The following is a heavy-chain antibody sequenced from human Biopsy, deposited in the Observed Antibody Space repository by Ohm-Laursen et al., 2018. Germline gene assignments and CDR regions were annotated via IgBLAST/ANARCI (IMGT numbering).Heavy chain of an antibody. Sequence: SLRLSCAASGFTFSSSGMHWVRQAPGKGLEWVAAISYDGSKTDYGDSVKGRLNISRDNSKNTLDLQMSSPRVEDTAVYFCAKDKGTFNFYYYGMDVWGQGTTVTVSS. J-gene: IGHJ6*02. V-gene: IGHV3-30*18. D-gene: IGHD2/OR15-2a*01. CDR3: AKDKGTFNFYYYGMDV. CDR2: ISYDGSKT. CDR1: GFTFSSSG.